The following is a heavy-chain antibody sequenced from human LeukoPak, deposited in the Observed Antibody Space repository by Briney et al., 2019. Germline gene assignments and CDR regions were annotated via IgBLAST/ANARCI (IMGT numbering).Heavy chain of an antibody. CDR1: GYTFTSYY. V-gene: IGHV1-46*01. CDR2: INPSGGST. CDR3: ARGRRVVPAATHFDY. D-gene: IGHD2-2*01. J-gene: IGHJ4*02. Sequence: ASVKVSCKASGYTFTSYYIHWVRQAPGQGLEWMGIINPSGGSTNYAQKFQGRVTMTRNTSISTAYMELSSLRSEDTAVYYCARGRRVVPAATHFDYWGQGTLVTVSS.